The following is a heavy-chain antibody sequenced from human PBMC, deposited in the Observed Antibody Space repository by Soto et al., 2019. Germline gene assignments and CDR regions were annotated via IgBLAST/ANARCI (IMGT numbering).Heavy chain of an antibody. V-gene: IGHV4-31*03. CDR1: GGSISSGGYY. D-gene: IGHD3-10*01. CDR2: IYCSGST. J-gene: IGHJ6*02. CDR3: ARAPLQGSGSQNLYYYYYGMDV. Sequence: SETLSLTCTVSGGSISSGGYYWSWIRQHPGKGLEWIGYIYCSGSTYYNPSLKSRVTISVDTSKNQFSLKLSSVTAADTAVYYCARAPLQGSGSQNLYYYYYGMDVWGQGTTVTVSS.